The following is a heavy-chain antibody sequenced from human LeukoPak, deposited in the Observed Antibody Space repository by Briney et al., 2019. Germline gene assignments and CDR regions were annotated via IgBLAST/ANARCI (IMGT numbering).Heavy chain of an antibody. Sequence: PGGSLRLSCAASGFTFSRYAMSWVRQAPGKGLEWVSAISGSGGSTYYADSVKGRFTISRDKSKNTLYLQMNSLRAEDTAVYYCAKANVVAAMADWFDPWGQGTLVTVSS. J-gene: IGHJ5*02. CDR2: ISGSGGST. CDR3: AKANVVAAMADWFDP. V-gene: IGHV3-23*01. CDR1: GFTFSRYA. D-gene: IGHD2-15*01.